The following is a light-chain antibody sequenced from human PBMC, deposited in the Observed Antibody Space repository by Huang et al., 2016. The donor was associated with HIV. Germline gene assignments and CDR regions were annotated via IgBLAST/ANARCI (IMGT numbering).Light chain of an antibody. CDR1: QSVSSSY. J-gene: IGKJ2*01. V-gene: IGKV3-20*01. CDR2: GAS. Sequence: EIVLTQSPGTLSLSTGGRATLSCRASQSVSSSYFAWYQQKPGQAPRLLIYGASSRATGIPDRCSGSGSGTDFTLTISRLEPEDFAVYYCQQYGSSLYTFGQGTKLEIK. CDR3: QQYGSSLYT.